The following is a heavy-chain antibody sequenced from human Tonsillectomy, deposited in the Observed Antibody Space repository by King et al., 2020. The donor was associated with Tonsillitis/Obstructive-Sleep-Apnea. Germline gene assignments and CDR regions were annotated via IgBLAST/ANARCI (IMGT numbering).Heavy chain of an antibody. CDR3: ARGYYYYYMDV. CDR2: IYSGGST. CDR1: GFTVSSNY. J-gene: IGHJ6*03. Sequence: VQLVESGGGLVQPGGSLRLSCAASGFTVSSNYMSWVRQAPGKGLEWVSVIYSGGSTYYAASVKGRFTIYRDNSKNTLYLQMNSLRAEDTAVYYCARGYYYYYMDVWGKGTTVTVSS. V-gene: IGHV3-66*01.